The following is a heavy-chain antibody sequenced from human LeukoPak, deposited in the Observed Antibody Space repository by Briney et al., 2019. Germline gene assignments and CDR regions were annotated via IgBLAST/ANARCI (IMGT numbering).Heavy chain of an antibody. CDR2: IRYDGSIK. CDR3: TRGSSSWYYLDY. Sequence: GGSLRLSCAASGFTFSNYGMHWVRQAPGRGLEWVAFIRYDGSIKYYADSVKGRFTISRDNSKNTLYLQMNSLRVEDTAVYYCTRGSSSWYYLDYWGQGTLVTVSS. CDR1: GFTFSNYG. V-gene: IGHV3-30*02. J-gene: IGHJ4*02. D-gene: IGHD6-13*01.